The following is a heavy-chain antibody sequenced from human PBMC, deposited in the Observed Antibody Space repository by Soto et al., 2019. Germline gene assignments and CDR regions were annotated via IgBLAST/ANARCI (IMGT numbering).Heavy chain of an antibody. D-gene: IGHD2-15*01. CDR1: GFTFSSNA. CDR3: ARAGCDGGRCYTLVGLRYGMDV. CDR2: ISYDENNK. Sequence: QVQLVESGGGVVQPGRSLRLSCAASGFTFSSNAMYWVRQTPGKGLEWVAVISYDENNKYYADSVKGRFTISRDNSNNTLYLQMNSLRAEDTAVYYCARAGCDGGRCYTLVGLRYGMDVLGQGTTVTVSS. V-gene: IGHV3-30-3*01. J-gene: IGHJ6*02.